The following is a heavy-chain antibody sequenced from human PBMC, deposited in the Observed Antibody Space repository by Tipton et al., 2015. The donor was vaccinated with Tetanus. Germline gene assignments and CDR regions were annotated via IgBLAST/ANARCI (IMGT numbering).Heavy chain of an antibody. J-gene: IGHJ4*02. CDR2: MYSGGDT. Sequence: SLRLSCVASGFIVSSHYMSWVRQAPGKGLEWVSVMYSGGDTYYVDSVKGRFTISRDDAKNSLFLQMNSLRAEDTAVYYCARGPRLLLYYFDSWGQGTLVTVSS. CDR3: ARGPRLLLYYFDS. V-gene: IGHV3-53*01. D-gene: IGHD5-12*01. CDR1: GFIVSSHY.